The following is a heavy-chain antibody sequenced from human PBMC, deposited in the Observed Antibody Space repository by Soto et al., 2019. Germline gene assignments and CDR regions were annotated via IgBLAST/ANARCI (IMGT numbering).Heavy chain of an antibody. Sequence: SDTLTLTCTVSGGSISSYYWSWIRQAPGKGLDWIGYIYYSGSTNYNPSLKSRVTISVDTSKNQFSLKLSSVTAADTAVYYCARDVSSGWYWFDPWGQGTLVTVS. CDR3: ARDVSSGWYWFDP. V-gene: IGHV4-59*01. CDR1: GGSISSYY. D-gene: IGHD6-19*01. CDR2: IYYSGST. J-gene: IGHJ5*02.